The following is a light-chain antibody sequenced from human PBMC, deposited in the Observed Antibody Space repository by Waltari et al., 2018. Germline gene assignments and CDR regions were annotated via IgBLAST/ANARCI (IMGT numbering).Light chain of an antibody. V-gene: IGKV2-30*01. Sequence: DVVMPQSPLSLPVTLGQPASLSCRSSQSLVSRDGNTYFNWFHQRPGQSPRRLLYKVSNRDSGVQDRFSGSGSGSDFTLRISRVEAEDVGVYYCMQGTHWPWTFGQGTKVEIK. CDR1: QSLVSRDGNTY. CDR2: KVS. J-gene: IGKJ1*01. CDR3: MQGTHWPWT.